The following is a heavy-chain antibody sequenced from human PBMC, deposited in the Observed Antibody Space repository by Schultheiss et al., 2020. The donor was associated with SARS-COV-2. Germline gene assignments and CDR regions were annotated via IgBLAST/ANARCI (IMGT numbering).Heavy chain of an antibody. J-gene: IGHJ6*03. Sequence: GSLRLSCAASGFTFDDYGMSWVRQAPGKGLEWVSGINWNGGSTGYADSVKGRFTISRDNAKNSLYLQMNSLRAEDTALYYCAREGGAVAGRYYYYYMDVWGKGTTVTVSS. CDR1: GFTFDDYG. CDR3: AREGGAVAGRYYYYYMDV. D-gene: IGHD6-19*01. CDR2: INWNGGST. V-gene: IGHV3-20*04.